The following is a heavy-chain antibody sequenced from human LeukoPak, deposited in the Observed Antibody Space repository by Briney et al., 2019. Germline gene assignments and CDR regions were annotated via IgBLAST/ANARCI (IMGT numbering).Heavy chain of an antibody. CDR2: IIPIFGTA. CDR1: GGTFSSYA. Sequence: GASVKVSCKASGGTFSSYAISWVRQAPGQGLEWMGGIIPIFGTANYAQKFQGRVTITADKSTSTAYMELSSLRSEDTAVYYCAGTGGRRSYGRERAYYYYYMDVWGKGTTVTVSS. J-gene: IGHJ6*03. CDR3: AGTGGRRSYGRERAYYYYYMDV. D-gene: IGHD1-26*01. V-gene: IGHV1-69*06.